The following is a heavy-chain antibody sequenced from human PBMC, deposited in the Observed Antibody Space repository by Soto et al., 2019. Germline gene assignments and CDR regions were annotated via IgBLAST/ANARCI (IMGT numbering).Heavy chain of an antibody. V-gene: IGHV3-30*18. D-gene: IGHD2-2*01. J-gene: IGHJ6*02. Sequence: GGSLRLSCAASGFTFSSYGMHWVRQSPGKGLEWVAVISYDGSNKYYADSVKGRFTISRDNSKNTLYLQMNSLRAEDTAVYYCAKSIVVVPAATVGNYYYYGMDVWGQGTTVTVSS. CDR2: ISYDGSNK. CDR1: GFTFSSYG. CDR3: AKSIVVVPAATVGNYYYYGMDV.